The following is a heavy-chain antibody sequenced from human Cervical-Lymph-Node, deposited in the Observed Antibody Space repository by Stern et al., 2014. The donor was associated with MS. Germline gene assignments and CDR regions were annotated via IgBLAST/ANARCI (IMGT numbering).Heavy chain of an antibody. D-gene: IGHD1-1*01. J-gene: IGHJ5*01. CDR2: IYHSGTT. CDR1: GGSLTGYY. V-gene: IGHV4-4*09. Sequence: VQLEESGPGLVKPSETLSLTCSVSGGSLTGYYCSWIRHSPGKGLEWIGYIYHSGTTQSHPSLKRRLTMSVDTSNNQFSLKLNSVTTEDTAVYYCARNRYPTTWFDSWGQGTLVIVSS. CDR3: ARNRYPTTWFDS.